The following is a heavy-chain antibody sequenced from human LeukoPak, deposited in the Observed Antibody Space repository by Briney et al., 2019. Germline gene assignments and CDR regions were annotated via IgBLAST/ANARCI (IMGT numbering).Heavy chain of an antibody. CDR3: ARMIDYNYGYAFDY. V-gene: IGHV3-48*02. J-gene: IGHJ4*02. Sequence: GGSLRLSCAASGFTFSSYTMNWVRQAPGEGLEWVSYISTGGSISYADSVKGRFTISRDNAKNSLYLQMNSLRDEDTAVYYCARMIDYNYGYAFDYWGQGTLVTVSS. CDR1: GFTFSSYT. D-gene: IGHD5-18*01. CDR2: ISTGGSI.